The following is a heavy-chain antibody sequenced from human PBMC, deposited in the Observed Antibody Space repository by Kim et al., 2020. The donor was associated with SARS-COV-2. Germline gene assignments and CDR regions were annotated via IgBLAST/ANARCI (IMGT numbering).Heavy chain of an antibody. Sequence: GGSLRLSCAASGFTFSDYYMSWIRQAPGKGLEWVSYISSSSSYTNYADSVKGRFTISRDNAKNSLYLQMNSLRAEDTAVYYCARALIAAAGSYYYYYGMDVWGQGTTVTVSS. CDR1: GFTFSDYY. D-gene: IGHD6-13*01. J-gene: IGHJ6*02. CDR2: ISSSSSYT. CDR3: ARALIAAAGSYYYYYGMDV. V-gene: IGHV3-11*05.